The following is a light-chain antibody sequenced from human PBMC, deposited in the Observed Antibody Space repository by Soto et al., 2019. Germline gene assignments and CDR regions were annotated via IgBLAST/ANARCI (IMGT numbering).Light chain of an antibody. V-gene: IGKV1-5*02. Sequence: IQMTQSPSTLSAFVGDRVTIICRASQRISTWLAWYKQKPGKAPTLLIYDASILKSGVPSTFNGNGSGTEFALTVSSLHPDDFATYYCLQYLTYPWTFGQGTKVDIK. CDR1: QRISTW. CDR3: LQYLTYPWT. CDR2: DAS. J-gene: IGKJ1*01.